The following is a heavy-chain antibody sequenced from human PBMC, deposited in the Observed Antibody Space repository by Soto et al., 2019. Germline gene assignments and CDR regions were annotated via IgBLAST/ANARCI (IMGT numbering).Heavy chain of an antibody. D-gene: IGHD3-3*01. CDR1: GFTFSNYT. CDR2: ISSISTYI. Sequence: EVQLVESGGGLVKPGGSLRVSCAASGFTFSNYTMNWVRQAQGKGLEWVSAISSISTYIYYAASVKGRFTIYRDKDRQSLYLQLNSQGVKDTAVYSCARANYDFWRGSSNYYGSAVWGQGTKATVSS. V-gene: IGHV3-21*01. J-gene: IGHJ6*02. CDR3: ARANYDFWRGSSNYYGSAV.